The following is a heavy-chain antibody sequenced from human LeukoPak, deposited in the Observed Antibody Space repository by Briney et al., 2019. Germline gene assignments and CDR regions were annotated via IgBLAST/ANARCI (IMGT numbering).Heavy chain of an antibody. Sequence: GGSLRLSCAASGFTFSSSGMHWVRQAPGKGLEWVAVIWYDGSNKYYADSVKGRFTISRDNSKNTMYLQMNSLRAEDTAVYYCARGTADTIFGVVRTYYYYMDVWGKGTTVTVSS. CDR3: ARGTADTIFGVVRTYYYYMDV. CDR1: GFTFSSSG. D-gene: IGHD3-3*01. J-gene: IGHJ6*03. CDR2: IWYDGSNK. V-gene: IGHV3-33*01.